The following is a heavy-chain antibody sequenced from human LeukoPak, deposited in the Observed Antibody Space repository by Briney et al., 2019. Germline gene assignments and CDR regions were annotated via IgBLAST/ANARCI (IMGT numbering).Heavy chain of an antibody. CDR2: ISAYNGNT. CDR1: GYTFTSYG. Sequence: ASVKVSCKASGYTFTSYGISWVRQAPGQGLEWMGWISAYNGNTNYAQKLQGRVTMTTDTSTSTAYMELRSLRSDDTAVYYCASTRGYSSSSGYYYGMDVWGQGTTVTVSS. CDR3: ASTRGYSSSSGYYYGMDV. D-gene: IGHD6-6*01. V-gene: IGHV1-18*01. J-gene: IGHJ6*02.